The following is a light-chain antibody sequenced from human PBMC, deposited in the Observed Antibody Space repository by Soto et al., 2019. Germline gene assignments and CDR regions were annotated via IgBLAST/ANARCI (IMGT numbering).Light chain of an antibody. CDR3: QQYNSYSET. CDR1: QSISSW. J-gene: IGKJ1*01. V-gene: IGKV1-5*01. CDR2: DAS. Sequence: DIKMTQSPSTLSASVGDRVTITCRASQSISSWLAWYQKKPGKAPKLLIYDASSLESGVPSRFSGSGSGTEFTLTISSLQPDDLATYYCQQYNSYSETFGQGTKVDIK.